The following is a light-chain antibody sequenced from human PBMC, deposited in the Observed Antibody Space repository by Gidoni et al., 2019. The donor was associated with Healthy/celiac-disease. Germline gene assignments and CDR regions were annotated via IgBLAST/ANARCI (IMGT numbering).Light chain of an antibody. CDR3: LQHNSYPIT. CDR1: QGISNY. V-gene: IGKV1-17*03. J-gene: IGKJ5*01. Sequence: DIQMTQFPSATSASVGDRVTITCRASQGISNYLAWFQQKPGTVPKRLIYAASSLQSGVPSRFSDSGSGAEFTITIGSLQPEDFATYYCLQHNSYPITFGQGTRLEI. CDR2: AAS.